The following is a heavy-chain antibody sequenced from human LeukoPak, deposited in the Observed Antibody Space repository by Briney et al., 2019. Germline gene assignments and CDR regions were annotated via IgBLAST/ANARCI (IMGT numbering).Heavy chain of an antibody. CDR3: ARLTNYGSGNYYNDY. Sequence: TSETLPLTCTVSGGSISSYYRSWIRQPPGKGLEWIGYIHYSGSTSYNPSLRSRVTISVDTSKNQFSLKLSSVTAADTAVYYCARLTNYGSGNYYNDYWGQGTLVTVSS. D-gene: IGHD3-10*01. CDR1: GGSISSYY. J-gene: IGHJ4*02. CDR2: IHYSGST. V-gene: IGHV4-59*13.